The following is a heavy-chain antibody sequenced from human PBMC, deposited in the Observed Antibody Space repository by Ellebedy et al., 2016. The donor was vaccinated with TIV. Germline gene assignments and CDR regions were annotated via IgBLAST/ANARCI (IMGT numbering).Heavy chain of an antibody. CDR2: IYYSGST. J-gene: IGHJ4*02. D-gene: IGHD5-12*01. CDR3: ARSVGWLRSFDY. V-gene: IGHV4-39*07. Sequence: GSLRLSXTVSGGSIITNSFYWDWIRQPPGKGLEWIGNIYYSGSTFYNPSLKSRVTISLDTSKNQFSLTLSSVTAADTAVYYCARSVGWLRSFDYWGQGNLVTVSS. CDR1: GGSIITNSFY.